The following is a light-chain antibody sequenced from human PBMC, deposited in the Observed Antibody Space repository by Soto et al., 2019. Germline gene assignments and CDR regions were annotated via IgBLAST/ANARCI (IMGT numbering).Light chain of an antibody. CDR2: EVR. J-gene: IGLJ3*02. V-gene: IGLV2-14*01. CDR3: SSYTTYDTVV. CDR1: SSDIGSGYAY. Sequence: QSALTQPASVSGSPGQSITISCSGTSSDIGSGYAYVSWYQQHPGKAPKVIIYEVRHRPSSVSSRFSGSRSGNTASLTISGLQAEDEAHYHCSSYTTYDTVVFGGGTKVTVL.